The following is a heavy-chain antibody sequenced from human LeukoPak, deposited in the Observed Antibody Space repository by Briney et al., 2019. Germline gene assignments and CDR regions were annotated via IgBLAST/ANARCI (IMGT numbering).Heavy chain of an antibody. CDR2: INHSGST. D-gene: IGHD3-22*01. CDR1: GGSFSGYY. Sequence: SETLSLTCAVYGGSFSGYYWSWLRQPPGKGLEWIGEINHSGSTNYNPSLKSRVTISVDTSKNQFSLKLSSVTAADTAVYYCARGRKTYYDSSGLNDYWGQGTLVTVSS. J-gene: IGHJ4*02. V-gene: IGHV4-34*01. CDR3: ARGRKTYYDSSGLNDY.